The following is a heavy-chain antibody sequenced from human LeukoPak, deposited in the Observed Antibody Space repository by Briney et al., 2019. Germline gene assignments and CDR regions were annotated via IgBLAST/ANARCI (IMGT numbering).Heavy chain of an antibody. V-gene: IGHV4-34*01. CDR3: ARDGVTIFKGEPY. CDR1: GGSFNGYH. CDR2: INYMGGT. J-gene: IGHJ4*02. Sequence: PSETLSLTCALSGGSFNGYHWTWIRQSPDKGLECIGEINYMGGTTYNPSFKSRVTISGDASKKEFSLEMTSVTAADTAVYYCARDGVTIFKGEPYWGQGTAVTVSS. D-gene: IGHD3-3*02.